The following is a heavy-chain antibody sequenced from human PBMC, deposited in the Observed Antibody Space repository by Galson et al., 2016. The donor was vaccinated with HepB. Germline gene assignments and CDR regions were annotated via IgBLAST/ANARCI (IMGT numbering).Heavy chain of an antibody. D-gene: IGHD1-26*01. J-gene: IGHJ6*04. CDR1: GFTFRNYG. V-gene: IGHV3-23*01. CDR2: ISRSGDSR. CDR3: VQGSTAPAV. Sequence: SLRLSCAASGFTFRNYGMTWVRQAPGKGLEGVSSISRSGDSRDYGDSVKGRFTISRDNSKNTLSLQMNSLTADDTAIYYCVQGSTAPAVWGKGTTVTVSS.